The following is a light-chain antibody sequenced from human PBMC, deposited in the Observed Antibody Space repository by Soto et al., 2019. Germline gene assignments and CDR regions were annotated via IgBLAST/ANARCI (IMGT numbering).Light chain of an antibody. Sequence: EIVLTQSPATLSLSPGERATLFCRASQSVSGSLAWYQQKPGQSPRLLIYSSSNRATGIPARFSGSGSGTDFTLTISRLEPEDFAVYYCQQYGSSPTFGQGTRLEI. J-gene: IGKJ5*01. CDR3: QQYGSSPT. CDR1: QSVSGS. CDR2: SSS. V-gene: IGKV3-20*01.